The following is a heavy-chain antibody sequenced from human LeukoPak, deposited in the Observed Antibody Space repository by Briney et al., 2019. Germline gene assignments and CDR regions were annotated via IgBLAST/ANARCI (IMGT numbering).Heavy chain of an antibody. CDR2: ISGSGVST. D-gene: IGHD2-21*02. CDR3: AKSRGGDSQYWFDP. Sequence: GGSLRLSCAASGLTFSSYAMSWVRQAPGKGLEWVSAISGSGVSTYYADSVKGRFTISRDNSKNTLFLQMNSLRAEDTAVYYCAKSRGGDSQYWFDPWGQGTLVTVSS. V-gene: IGHV3-23*01. CDR1: GLTFSSYA. J-gene: IGHJ5*02.